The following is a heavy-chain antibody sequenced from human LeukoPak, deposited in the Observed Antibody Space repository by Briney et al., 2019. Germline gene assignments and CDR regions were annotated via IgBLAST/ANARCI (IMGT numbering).Heavy chain of an antibody. Sequence: ASVKVSCKVSGYTLTELSMHWVRQAPGKGLEWMGGFDPEDGETIYAQKFQGGVTMTEDTSTDTAYMELSSLRSEDTAVYYCATERITMVRGVIIRYNWFDPWGQGTLVTVSS. V-gene: IGHV1-24*01. D-gene: IGHD3-10*01. CDR1: GYTLTELS. J-gene: IGHJ5*02. CDR2: FDPEDGET. CDR3: ATERITMVRGVIIRYNWFDP.